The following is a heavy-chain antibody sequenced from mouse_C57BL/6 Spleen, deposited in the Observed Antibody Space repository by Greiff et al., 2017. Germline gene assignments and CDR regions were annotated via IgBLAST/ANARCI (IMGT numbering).Heavy chain of an antibody. CDR3: ARTGTTVVADYFDY. Sequence: QVQLQQSGAELVKPGASVKISCKASGYAFSSYWMNWVKQRPGKGLEWIGQIYPGDGDTNYNGKFKGKATLTADKSSSTAYMQLSSLTSEDSAVYFCARTGTTVVADYFDYWGQGTTLTVSS. J-gene: IGHJ2*01. CDR1: GYAFSSYW. D-gene: IGHD1-1*01. V-gene: IGHV1-80*01. CDR2: IYPGDGDT.